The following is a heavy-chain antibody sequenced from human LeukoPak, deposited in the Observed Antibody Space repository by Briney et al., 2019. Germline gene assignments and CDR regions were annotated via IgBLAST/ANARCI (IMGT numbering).Heavy chain of an antibody. CDR3: ARRVGNSGSLRNFDY. Sequence: GESLKISCKGSGYSFTSYWIGWVRQMPGKGLEWMGIIYPGDSDTRYSPSFQGQVTISADKSISTAYLQWSSLEASDTAMYYCARRVGNSGSLRNFDYWGQGTLVTVSS. V-gene: IGHV5-51*01. CDR2: IYPGDSDT. D-gene: IGHD1-26*01. CDR1: GYSFTSYW. J-gene: IGHJ4*02.